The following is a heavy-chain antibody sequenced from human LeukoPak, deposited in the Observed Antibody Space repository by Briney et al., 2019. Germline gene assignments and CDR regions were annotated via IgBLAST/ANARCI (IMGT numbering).Heavy chain of an antibody. CDR2: MNPNSGNT. J-gene: IGHJ4*02. V-gene: IGHV1-8*02. Sequence: ASVKVSCKASGGTFSSYAISWVRQAPGQGLEWMGWMNPNSGNTGYAQKFQGRVTMTRNTSISTAYMELSSLRSEDTAVYYCARGTFIVGALASYWGQGTLVTVSS. CDR1: GGTFSSYA. CDR3: ARGTFIVGALASY. D-gene: IGHD1-26*01.